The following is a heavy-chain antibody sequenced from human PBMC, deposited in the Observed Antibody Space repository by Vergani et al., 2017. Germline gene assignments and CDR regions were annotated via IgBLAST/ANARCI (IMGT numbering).Heavy chain of an antibody. V-gene: IGHV4-4*07. CDR1: GASISSYF. CDR3: ARDQWDDDGRGGWFAP. Sequence: VQLQESGPGLLKPSETLSLTCSVSGASISSYFRSWIRQPAGKGLEWLGRVHTDGTAYYTPSLRTRVRLSADLSQSQFPLKMTSLTAADTAVYFCARDQWDDDGRGGWFAPWGQGSLVTVSS. J-gene: IGHJ5*02. CDR2: VHTDGTA. D-gene: IGHD3-16*01.